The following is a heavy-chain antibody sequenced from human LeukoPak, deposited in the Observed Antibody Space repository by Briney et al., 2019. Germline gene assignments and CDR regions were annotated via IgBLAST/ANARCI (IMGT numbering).Heavy chain of an antibody. CDR2: MNPVSGNA. Sequence: ASVKVSCKASEYTFTNFDINWVRQAPGQGLEWMGWMNPVSGNAGSAQKFQGRVTLTRDMSISTAYMELSSLRSDDTAFYYCARAPMGTAALYWGQGTLVTVSS. J-gene: IGHJ4*02. CDR1: EYTFTNFD. D-gene: IGHD2-2*01. CDR3: ARAPMGTAALY. V-gene: IGHV1-8*01.